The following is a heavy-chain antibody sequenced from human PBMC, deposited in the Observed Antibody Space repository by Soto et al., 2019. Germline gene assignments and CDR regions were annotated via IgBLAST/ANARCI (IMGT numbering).Heavy chain of an antibody. J-gene: IGHJ4*02. V-gene: IGHV4-34*01. CDR2: INHSGST. Sequence: QVQLQQWGAGLLKPSETLSLTCAVYGGSFSGYYWNWIRQPPGKGLEWIGEINHSGSTNYNPSLKSRVTISLDTSKNQFSLKLSSMTAADTAVYYRARGYGRNFDSWGQGTLVTVSS. D-gene: IGHD3-10*01. CDR3: ARGYGRNFDS. CDR1: GGSFSGYY.